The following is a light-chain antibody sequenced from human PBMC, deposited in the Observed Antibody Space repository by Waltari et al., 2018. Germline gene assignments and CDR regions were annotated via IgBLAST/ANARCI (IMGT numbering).Light chain of an antibody. CDR1: SSNIGNNV. CDR2: YDD. CDR3: AAWDDNLNAVV. Sequence: QSVLTQPPSVSEAPRQRVTIACSGSSSNIGNNVENWYQQVPGEAPKLLIYYDDMLPSGVSDRFSGSRSGTSASLAISGLQSEDEADYYCAAWDDNLNAVVFGGGTKVTVL. V-gene: IGLV1-36*01. J-gene: IGLJ2*01.